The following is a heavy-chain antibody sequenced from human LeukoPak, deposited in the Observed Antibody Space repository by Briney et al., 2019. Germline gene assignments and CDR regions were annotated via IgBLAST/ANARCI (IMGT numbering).Heavy chain of an antibody. J-gene: IGHJ4*02. D-gene: IGHD1-20*01. Sequence: QTGGSLRLSCTASVFAFSNYEMTWVRQAPGKGLDWVSNIGGSGANTYYADSVKGQFTISRDNSKNTLYLQMSSLRVEDTAVYYCAGESRGIPGTTAFDYWGQGTLVTVSS. CDR1: VFAFSNYE. CDR2: IGGSGANT. CDR3: AGESRGIPGTTAFDY. V-gene: IGHV3-23*01.